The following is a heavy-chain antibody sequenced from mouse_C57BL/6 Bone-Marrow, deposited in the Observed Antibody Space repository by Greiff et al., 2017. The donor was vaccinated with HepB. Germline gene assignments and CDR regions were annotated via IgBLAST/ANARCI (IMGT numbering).Heavy chain of an antibody. Sequence: VQLVESGPELVKPGASVKISCKASGYTFTDYYINWVKQRPGQGLEWIGWIFPGSGSTYYNEKFKGKATLTVDNSSSTAYMLLSSLTSEDSAVYFCARLKSFYLGLFDYWGQGTTLTVSS. CDR2: IFPGSGST. V-gene: IGHV1-75*01. J-gene: IGHJ2*01. CDR1: GYTFTDYY. D-gene: IGHD4-1*01. CDR3: ARLKSFYLGLFDY.